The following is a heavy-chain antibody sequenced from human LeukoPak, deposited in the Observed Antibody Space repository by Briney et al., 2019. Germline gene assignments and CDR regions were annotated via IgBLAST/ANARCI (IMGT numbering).Heavy chain of an antibody. V-gene: IGHV1-2*02. Sequence: ASVKVSCKASGYTFTAYYMHWVRQAPGQGLEWMGWINPNSGGTNYAQKLQGRVTMTTDTSTSTAYMELRSLRSDDTAVYYCASVGSSSIYYFDYWGQGTLVTVSS. D-gene: IGHD6-6*01. CDR1: GYTFTAYY. CDR3: ASVGSSSIYYFDY. CDR2: INPNSGGT. J-gene: IGHJ4*02.